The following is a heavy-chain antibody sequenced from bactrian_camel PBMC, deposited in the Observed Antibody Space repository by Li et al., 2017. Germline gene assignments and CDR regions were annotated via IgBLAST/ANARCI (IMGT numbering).Heavy chain of an antibody. CDR3: NTVYGGSCEIGH. CDR2: ITSDGTT. Sequence: HVQLVESGGGSVQAGGSLRLSCSRPEYSYSRCSLGWYRGKGHESVSTITSDGTTDYHDSVKGRFTTSRDNAKGIVYLQMNSLKPEDSAMYYCNTVYGGSCEIGHWGQGTQVTVS. CDR1: EYSYSRC. D-gene: IGHD7*01. J-gene: IGHJ4*01. V-gene: IGHV3S53*01.